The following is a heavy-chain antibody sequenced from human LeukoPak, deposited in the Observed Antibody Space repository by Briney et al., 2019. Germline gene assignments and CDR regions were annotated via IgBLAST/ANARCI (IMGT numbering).Heavy chain of an antibody. D-gene: IGHD2-8*02. V-gene: IGHV4-4*07. Sequence: SETLSLTCTVSGDSIGTYFWNWIRQSAGEGLEWIGHVYDGGRTNYNPSLKGRVAISVDTSRNLFSLRLSSVTAADTAVYYCARDFVETGVVGFDMWGQGTMVTVSS. J-gene: IGHJ3*02. CDR3: ARDFVETGVVGFDM. CDR1: GDSIGTYF. CDR2: VYDGGRT.